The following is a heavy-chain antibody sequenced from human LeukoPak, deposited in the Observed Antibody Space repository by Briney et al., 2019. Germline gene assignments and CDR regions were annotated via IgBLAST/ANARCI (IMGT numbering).Heavy chain of an antibody. CDR3: AKRQIIVVSAFDY. CDR2: IYSGGST. V-gene: IGHV3-53*01. CDR1: GFTVSSNY. D-gene: IGHD2-2*01. J-gene: IGHJ4*02. Sequence: RPGGSLRLSCAASGFTVSSNYMSWVRQAPGKGLEWVSVIYSGGSTYYADSVKGRFTISRDNSKNTLYLQMNSLRAEDTAVYYCAKRQIIVVSAFDYWGQGTLVTVSS.